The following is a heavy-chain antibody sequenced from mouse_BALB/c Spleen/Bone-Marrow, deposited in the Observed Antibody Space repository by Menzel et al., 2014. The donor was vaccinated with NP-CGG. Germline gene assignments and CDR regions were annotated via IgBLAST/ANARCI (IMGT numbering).Heavy chain of an antibody. CDR3: AREKYGNYYAMDY. V-gene: IGHV2-6-7*01. J-gene: IGHJ4*01. Sequence: VQLVESGPGLAAPSQSLSITCTVSGFSLTGFGINWIRQPPGKGLEWLGMIWGAGTTDYNSALKSRLSIKKDNSKSQVFLKMNSLQAGDTARYYCAREKYGNYYAMDYWGQGTSVTVSS. CDR1: GFSLTGFG. CDR2: IWGAGTT. D-gene: IGHD2-10*02.